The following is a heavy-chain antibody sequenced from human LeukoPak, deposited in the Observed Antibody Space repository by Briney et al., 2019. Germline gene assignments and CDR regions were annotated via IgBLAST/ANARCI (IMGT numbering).Heavy chain of an antibody. CDR1: GGSINSFY. J-gene: IGHJ6*04. D-gene: IGHD3-10*01. CDR2: IYYTGIT. Sequence: PSETLSFTCSVSGGSINSFYWSWIRQPPGGGLEGIGYIYYTGITNYNPSLKSRVTVSVDASKNQFSLWLSSVTAADTAVYYCARLARLTLIRGVTGYHSLDVWGKGTKVTVSS. V-gene: IGHV4-59*01. CDR3: ARLARLTLIRGVTGYHSLDV.